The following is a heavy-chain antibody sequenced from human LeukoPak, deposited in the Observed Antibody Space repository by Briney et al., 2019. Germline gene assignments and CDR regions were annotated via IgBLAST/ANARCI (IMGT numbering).Heavy chain of an antibody. D-gene: IGHD3-22*01. J-gene: IGHJ5*02. CDR2: ISSSSSYI. V-gene: IGHV3-21*01. CDR3: AKPYLGGGYDTLNWFDP. Sequence: GGSLRLSCAASGFTFSSYSMNWVRQAPGKGLEWVSSISSSSSYIYYADSVKGRFTISRDNAKNSLYLQMNSLRAEDTAVYYFAKPYLGGGYDTLNWFDPWGQGTLVTVSS. CDR1: GFTFSSYS.